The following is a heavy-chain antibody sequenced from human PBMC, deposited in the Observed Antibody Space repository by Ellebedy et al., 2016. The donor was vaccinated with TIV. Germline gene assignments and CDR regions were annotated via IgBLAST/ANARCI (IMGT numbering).Heavy chain of an antibody. CDR2: IWYDGSNK. Sequence: PGGSLRLSCAASGFTFSSYGMHWVRQAPGKGLEWVAVIWYDGSNKYYADSVKGRFTISRDNSKNTLYLQMNSLRAEDTAVYYCARDGHYYDSSGYPDYYYDGMDVWGQGTTVTVSS. CDR1: GFTFSSYG. J-gene: IGHJ6*02. D-gene: IGHD3-22*01. V-gene: IGHV3-33*01. CDR3: ARDGHYYDSSGYPDYYYDGMDV.